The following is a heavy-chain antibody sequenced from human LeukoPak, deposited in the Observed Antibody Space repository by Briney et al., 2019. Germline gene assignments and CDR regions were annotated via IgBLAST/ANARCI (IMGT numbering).Heavy chain of an antibody. D-gene: IGHD3-22*01. CDR3: ARGGIRGGDSSGYYYVGEDLDY. V-gene: IGHV1-46*01. Sequence: EASVKVSCKASGYTFTSYYMHWVRQAPGQGLEWMGIINPSGGSTSYAQKFQGRVTMTRDTSTSTVYMELSSLRSEDTAVYYCARGGIRGGDSSGYYYVGEDLDYWGPGTLVTVSS. CDR1: GYTFTSYY. CDR2: INPSGGST. J-gene: IGHJ4*02.